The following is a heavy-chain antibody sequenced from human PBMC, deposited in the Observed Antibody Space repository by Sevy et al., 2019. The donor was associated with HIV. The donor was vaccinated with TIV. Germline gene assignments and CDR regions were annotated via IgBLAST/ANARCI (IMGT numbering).Heavy chain of an antibody. CDR2: INPISGGT. Sequence: ASVKVSCKTSGYSFTGYWIHWVRQAPGQGLEWMGRINPISGGTDDSQKFQGRVTMTRDTSISTAYMEVTRLTYDDTAVCYCARAPTDFWTGGMDVWGQGTTVTVSS. CDR1: GYSFTGYW. D-gene: IGHD3-3*01. V-gene: IGHV1-2*06. CDR3: ARAPTDFWTGGMDV. J-gene: IGHJ6*02.